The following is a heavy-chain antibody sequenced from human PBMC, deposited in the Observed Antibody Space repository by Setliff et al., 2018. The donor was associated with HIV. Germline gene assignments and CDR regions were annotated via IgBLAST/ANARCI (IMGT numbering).Heavy chain of an antibody. CDR1: GFRVTDTY. CDR2: IYKAGKT. J-gene: IGHJ4*02. CDR3: AKDMNYNNDYPGVLGS. V-gene: IGHV3-66*01. Sequence: GGSLRLSCEASGFRVTDTYMAWVRQAPGKGLEWVTLIYKAGKTYYADFVKGRFTIARDDTKNTVSLQMTSLRAEDTAVYHCAKDMNYNNDYPGVLGSWGRGTLVTVSS. D-gene: IGHD3-16*01.